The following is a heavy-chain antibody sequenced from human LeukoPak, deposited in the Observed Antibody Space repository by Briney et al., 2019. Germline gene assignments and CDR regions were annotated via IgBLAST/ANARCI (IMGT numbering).Heavy chain of an antibody. D-gene: IGHD3-22*01. J-gene: IGHJ5*02. Sequence: SETLSLTCAVYGGSFSGYYWSWIRQPPGKGLEWIGEINHSGSTNYNPSLKSRVTISVDTSKNQFSLKLSSVTAADTAVYYCAAQISSGYESWGRGTLVTVSS. CDR1: GGSFSGYY. V-gene: IGHV4-34*01. CDR2: INHSGST. CDR3: AAQISSGYES.